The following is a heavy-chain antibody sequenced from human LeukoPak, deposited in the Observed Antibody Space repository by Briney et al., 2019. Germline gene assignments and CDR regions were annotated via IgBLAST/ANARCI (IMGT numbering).Heavy chain of an antibody. D-gene: IGHD3-3*01. J-gene: IGHJ4*02. CDR3: AREKVLRFSSYYFDY. V-gene: IGHV3-23*01. Sequence: PGGSLRLSCAASGFTFSSSAMSWVRQAPGKGLEWVSAISNNGGYTYYADSVQGRFTISRDNSKNTLYLQMNSLRAEDTAVYYCAREKVLRFSSYYFDYWGQGTLVTVSS. CDR2: ISNNGGYT. CDR1: GFTFSSSA.